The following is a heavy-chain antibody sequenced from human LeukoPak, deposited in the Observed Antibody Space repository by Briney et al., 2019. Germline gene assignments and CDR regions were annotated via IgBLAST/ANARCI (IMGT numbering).Heavy chain of an antibody. V-gene: IGHV3-30*02. D-gene: IGHD5-12*01. CDR2: IRYDGSNK. J-gene: IGHJ4*02. CDR1: GFTFXXYG. CDR3: AKGPSGYHNT. Sequence: SGFTFXXYGMHWVRQAPGKGLEWVAFIRYDGSNKYYADSVKGRFTISRDNSKNTLYPQMNSLRAEDTAVYYCAKGPSGYHNTGGQGTLVTVSS.